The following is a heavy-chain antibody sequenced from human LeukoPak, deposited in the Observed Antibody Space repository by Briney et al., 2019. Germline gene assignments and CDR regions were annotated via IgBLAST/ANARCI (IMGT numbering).Heavy chain of an antibody. J-gene: IGHJ5*02. CDR3: ARTGPYQLLYKRGYNWFDP. D-gene: IGHD2-2*02. CDR2: INHSGST. CDR1: GGSFSGYY. Sequence: PSETLSLTCAVYGGSFSGYYWSWIRQPPGKGLEWIGEINHSGSTNYNPSLKSRVTISVDTSKNQFSLKLSSVTAADTAVYYCARTGPYQLLYKRGYNWFDPWGQGILVTVSS. V-gene: IGHV4-34*01.